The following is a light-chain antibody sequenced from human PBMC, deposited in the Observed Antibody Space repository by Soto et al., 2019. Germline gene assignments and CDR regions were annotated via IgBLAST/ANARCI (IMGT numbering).Light chain of an antibody. J-gene: IGKJ4*01. CDR2: KAS. CDR1: QSINSW. V-gene: IGKV1-5*03. Sequence: DIQMTQSPSTLSASVGDRVTITCRASQSINSWLAWYQQKPGKAPKLLIYKASSFESGVPSRFSGSGSGTEFTLTISSLQPDDFATYYCQQYNSYPHTFGGGTKVEIK. CDR3: QQYNSYPHT.